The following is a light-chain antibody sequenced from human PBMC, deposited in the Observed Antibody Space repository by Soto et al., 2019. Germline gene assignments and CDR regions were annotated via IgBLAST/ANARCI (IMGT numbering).Light chain of an antibody. CDR3: QQYNTYPWT. CDR2: DAS. CDR1: QSISSW. V-gene: IGKV1-5*01. Sequence: DIQMTQSPSTLSGSVGDRVTITCRASQSISSWLAWYQQKPGKAPKLLIYDASSLESGVPSRFSGSPLSGSASGTAFSLTISSLQPDDFATYYCQQYNTYPWTFGQGTKVDI. J-gene: IGKJ1*01.